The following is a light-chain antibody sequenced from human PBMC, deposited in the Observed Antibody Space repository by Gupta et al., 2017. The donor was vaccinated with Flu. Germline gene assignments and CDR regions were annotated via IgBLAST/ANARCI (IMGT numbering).Light chain of an antibody. CDR2: AAS. J-gene: IGKJ2*01. CDR3: HQYHSWPRYT. CDR1: QSVGNT. Sequence: EILMTQSPATLSVSLGERATLSCRASQSVGNTVAWYQQKPGQAPRLLIYAASSRATGTPARISGRGSGTEFTLTISNLQSDDSAVYYCHQYHSWPRYTFGQGTKLE. V-gene: IGKV3-15*01.